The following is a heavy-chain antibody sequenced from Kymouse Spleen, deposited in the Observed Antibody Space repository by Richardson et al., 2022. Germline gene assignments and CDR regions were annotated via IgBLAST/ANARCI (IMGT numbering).Heavy chain of an antibody. CDR1: GFTFSGSA. CDR3: TRGDFWSGYYHDAFDI. D-gene: IGHD3-3*01. V-gene: IGHV3-73*02. CDR2: IRSKANSYAT. J-gene: IGHJ3*02. Sequence: EVQLVESGGGLVQPGGSLKLSCAASGFTFSGSAMHWVRQASGKGLEWVGRIRSKANSYATAYAASVKGRFTISRDDSKNTAYLQMNSLKTEDTAVYYCTRGDFWSGYYHDAFDIWGQGTMVTVSS.